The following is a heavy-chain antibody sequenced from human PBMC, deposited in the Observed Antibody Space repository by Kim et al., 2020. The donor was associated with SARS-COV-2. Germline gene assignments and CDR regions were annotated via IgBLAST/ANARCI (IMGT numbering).Heavy chain of an antibody. V-gene: IGHV4-34*01. CDR2: INHSGST. D-gene: IGHD3-16*02. CDR1: GGSFSGYY. CDR3: ARGRGAMVTSRDYVWGSYRYYYYGMDV. J-gene: IGHJ6*02. Sequence: SETLSLTCAVYGGSFSGYYWSWIRQPPGKGLEWIGEINHSGSTNYNPSLKSRVTISVDTSKNQFSLKLSSVTAADTAVYYCARGRGAMVTSRDYVWGSYRYYYYGMDVWGQGTTVTVSS.